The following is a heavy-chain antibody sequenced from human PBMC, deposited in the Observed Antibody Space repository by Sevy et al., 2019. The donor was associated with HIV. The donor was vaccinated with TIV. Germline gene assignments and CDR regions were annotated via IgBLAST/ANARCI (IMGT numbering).Heavy chain of an antibody. CDR3: ARDSSGSYRIHYYYYYGMDV. D-gene: IGHD6-19*01. V-gene: IGHV1-69*13. Sequence: ASVKVSCKASGGTFSSYAISWVRQAPGQRLEWMGGIIPLFGTANCARKFQGRVTITGDESTSAAYMEQSSLRYEDTAVEYCARDSSGSYRIHYYYYYGMDVWGQGTTVTVSS. CDR1: GGTFSSYA. CDR2: IIPLFGTA. J-gene: IGHJ6*02.